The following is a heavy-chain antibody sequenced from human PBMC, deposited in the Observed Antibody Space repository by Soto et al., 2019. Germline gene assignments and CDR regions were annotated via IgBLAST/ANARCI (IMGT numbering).Heavy chain of an antibody. V-gene: IGHV4-39*01. CDR2: INYSGST. CDR1: GGTISSSSYY. CDR3: ARRHSGLGFCSGGSCYATTFDH. J-gene: IGHJ4*02. Sequence: SETLSLTCTVSGGTISSSSYYWAWLRQPPGKGLEWIGSINYSGSTYYNPSLKSRVTTSADTSKDKFSLKMSSVTAADTAVYCCARRHSGLGFCSGGSCYATTFDHWGQGTLVTVSS. D-gene: IGHD2-15*01.